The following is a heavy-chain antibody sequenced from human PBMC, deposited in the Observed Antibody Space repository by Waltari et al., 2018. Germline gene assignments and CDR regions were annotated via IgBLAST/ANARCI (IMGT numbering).Heavy chain of an antibody. CDR2: ISSSGSTI. Sequence: EVQLVESGGGLVQPGGSLRLSCAASGFTFSSYEMTWVRQAPGKGLEWVSYISSSGSTIYYADSVKGRFTISRDNAKNSLYLQMNSLRAEDTAVYYCARDSRAYSSSWYYFDYWGQGTLVTVSS. D-gene: IGHD6-13*01. CDR3: ARDSRAYSSSWYYFDY. V-gene: IGHV3-48*03. CDR1: GFTFSSYE. J-gene: IGHJ4*02.